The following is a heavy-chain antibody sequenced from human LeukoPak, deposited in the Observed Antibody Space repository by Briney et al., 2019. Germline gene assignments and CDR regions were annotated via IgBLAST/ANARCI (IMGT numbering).Heavy chain of an antibody. D-gene: IGHD1-14*01. V-gene: IGHV3-30*02. CDR3: VKDNPLDY. J-gene: IGHJ4*02. CDR2: IRYDGNNK. Sequence: GGSLRLSCAASRFTFSNYGMLWVRQAPGKGLEWVAFIRYDGNNKLYADSMKGRFTISRDNSKNSLYLHINSLRAEDTAVYYCVKDNPLDYWGQGTLVIVSS. CDR1: RFTFSNYG.